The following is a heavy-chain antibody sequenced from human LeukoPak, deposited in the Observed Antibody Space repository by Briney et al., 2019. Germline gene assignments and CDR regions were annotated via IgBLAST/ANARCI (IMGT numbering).Heavy chain of an antibody. CDR1: GGSISSSSYY. D-gene: IGHD6-13*01. CDR2: IYYSGST. J-gene: IGHJ5*02. Sequence: SETLSLTCTVSGGSISSSSYYWGWIRQPPGKGLEWIGSIYYSGSTYYNPSLKGRVTISVDTSKNQFSLKLNSVTAADTAVYYCARIYSSSWFLNWFDPWGQGTLVTVSS. CDR3: ARIYSSSWFLNWFDP. V-gene: IGHV4-39*07.